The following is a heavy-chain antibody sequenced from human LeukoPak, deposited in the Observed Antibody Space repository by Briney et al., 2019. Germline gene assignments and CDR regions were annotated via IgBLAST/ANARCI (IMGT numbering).Heavy chain of an antibody. CDR1: RFTFSSYA. D-gene: IGHD3-10*01. Sequence: GGSLRLSCAASRFTFSSYAMSWVRQAPGKGLEWVSGVSGNGAGTYYADSVKGRFTISRDNSKNMLYLQMNSLRAEDTAVYYCARVSGLGMNEYYQHWGQGTLVTVAS. J-gene: IGHJ1*01. CDR2: VSGNGAGT. V-gene: IGHV3-23*01. CDR3: ARVSGLGMNEYYQH.